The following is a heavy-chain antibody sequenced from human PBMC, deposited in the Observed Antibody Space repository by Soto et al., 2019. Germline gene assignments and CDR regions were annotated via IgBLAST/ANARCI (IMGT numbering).Heavy chain of an antibody. CDR2: ISNDGSGT. V-gene: IGHV3-74*01. J-gene: IGHJ5*02. CDR1: GFTFNSHW. CDR3: VRDRPHNWFDP. Sequence: EVQVVESGGGSVQPGGSLRLSCAASGFTFNSHWMHWVRQVPGKGPVWVARISNDGSGTIYADSVKGRFTISRDNAKNTVYLEMNILRVEDTAVYYCVRDRPHNWFDPWGQGTLVTVSS.